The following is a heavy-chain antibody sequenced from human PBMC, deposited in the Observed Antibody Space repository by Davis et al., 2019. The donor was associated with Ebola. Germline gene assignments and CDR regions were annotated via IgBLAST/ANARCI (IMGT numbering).Heavy chain of an antibody. CDR2: IHNSGST. J-gene: IGHJ1*01. D-gene: IGHD6-19*01. Sequence: MPGGSLRLSCTVSGGSISSYYWGWIRQPPGKGLEWIGSIHNSGSTYYGPSLKSRLTISVDTSKNQFSLKLSSVSAADTAIYYCARHSRQTSGWNDCFQHWGQGTLVTVSS. V-gene: IGHV4-39*01. CDR3: ARHSRQTSGWNDCFQH. CDR1: GGSISSYY.